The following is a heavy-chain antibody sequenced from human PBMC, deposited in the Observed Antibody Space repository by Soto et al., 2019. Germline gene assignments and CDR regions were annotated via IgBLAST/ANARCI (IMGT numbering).Heavy chain of an antibody. CDR2: IDPSDSYT. Sequence: ESLKISCKGSGYSFTSYWISWVRQMPGKGLEWMGRIDPSDSYTNYSPSFQGHVTISADKSISTAYLQWSSLKASDTAMYYCARLPRILLWFGELSIWGQGTLVTVSS. D-gene: IGHD3-10*01. CDR3: ARLPRILLWFGELSI. CDR1: GYSFTSYW. V-gene: IGHV5-10-1*01. J-gene: IGHJ4*02.